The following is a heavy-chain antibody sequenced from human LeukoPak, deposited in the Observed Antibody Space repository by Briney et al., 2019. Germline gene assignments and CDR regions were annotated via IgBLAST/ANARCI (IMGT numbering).Heavy chain of an antibody. V-gene: IGHV4-59*01. J-gene: IGHJ4*02. D-gene: IGHD2-15*01. CDR3: AKGVRPVVAATYFDY. CDR1: GGSISSYY. CDR2: IYYSGST. Sequence: KPSETLSLTCTVSGGSISSYYWSWIRQPPGKGLEWIGYIYYSGSTNYNPSLKSRVTISVDTSKNQFSLKLSSVTAADTAVYYCAKGVRPVVAATYFDYWGQGTLVTVS.